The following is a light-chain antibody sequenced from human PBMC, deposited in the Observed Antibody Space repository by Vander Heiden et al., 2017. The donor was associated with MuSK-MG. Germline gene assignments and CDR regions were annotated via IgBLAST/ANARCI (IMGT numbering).Light chain of an antibody. CDR1: SLRSYY. CDR2: GKN. CDR3: NSRDSSGNHLRV. V-gene: IGLV3-19*01. Sequence: SSELTQDPAVSVALGQTDRITCQGDSLRSYYASWYQQKPGQAPVLVIYGKNNRPSGIPDRFSGSSSGNTASLTITGAQAEDEADYYCNSRDSSGNHLRVFGGGTKLTVL. J-gene: IGLJ2*01.